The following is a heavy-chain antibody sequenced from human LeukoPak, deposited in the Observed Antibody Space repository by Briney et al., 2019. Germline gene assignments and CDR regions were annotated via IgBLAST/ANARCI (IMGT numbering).Heavy chain of an antibody. CDR2: ISSSSSRT. CDR1: GFTFSDYY. D-gene: IGHD6-19*01. J-gene: IGHJ4*02. CDR3: AKERRTGSGAALDY. V-gene: IGHV3-11*06. Sequence: PGGPLRLSCAASGFTFSDYYMIRIRQAPGKGLEWVSYISSSSSRTNYADSVKGRFTISRDNAKNSLYLQMYSLRAEDTAVYYCAKERRTGSGAALDYWGPGTLVTVSS.